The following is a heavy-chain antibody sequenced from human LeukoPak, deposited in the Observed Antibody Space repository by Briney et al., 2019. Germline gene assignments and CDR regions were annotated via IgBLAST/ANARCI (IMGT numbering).Heavy chain of an antibody. V-gene: IGHV4-31*03. CDR1: GGSISSGGYY. D-gene: IGHD3-22*01. Sequence: PSETLSLTCTVSGGSISSGGYYWSWIRQHPGKGLEWIGYIYYSGSTYYNPSLKSRVTISVDTSKNQFSLKLSSVTAADTAVYYCARGPPYYYDSSGYSFGLPSSGWFDPWGQGTLVTVSS. J-gene: IGHJ5*02. CDR2: IYYSGST. CDR3: ARGPPYYYDSSGYSFGLPSSGWFDP.